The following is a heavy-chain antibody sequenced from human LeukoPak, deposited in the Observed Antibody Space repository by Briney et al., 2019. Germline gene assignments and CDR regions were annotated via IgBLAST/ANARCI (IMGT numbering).Heavy chain of an antibody. CDR2: IWYDGSGK. CDR1: GFTFSRYS. Sequence: GGSLRLSCAASGFTFSRYSMHWVRRAPGKGLEWVAIIWYDGSGKYYADSVKGRFTISRDNSNNTLFLQMNSLRVEDTALYYCARDYGSSWDYWGQGTLVTVSS. CDR3: ARDYGSSWDY. D-gene: IGHD6-13*01. J-gene: IGHJ4*02. V-gene: IGHV3-33*01.